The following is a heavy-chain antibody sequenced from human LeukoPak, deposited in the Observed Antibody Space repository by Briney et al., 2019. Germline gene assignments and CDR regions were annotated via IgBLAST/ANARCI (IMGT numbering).Heavy chain of an antibody. CDR3: TRGAGPSWFDY. CDR1: GYTFTVNY. Sequence: GASVKVPCKPSGYTFTVNYLHWVRQAPGQGLEWVGWMNPNSGVAGYAQNFQGRVTMTRDTSISPAYMELSSLTSDDPPVYYCTRGAGPSWFDYWGQGSLVSVSS. V-gene: IGHV1-2*02. CDR2: MNPNSGVA. D-gene: IGHD2-2*01. J-gene: IGHJ4*02.